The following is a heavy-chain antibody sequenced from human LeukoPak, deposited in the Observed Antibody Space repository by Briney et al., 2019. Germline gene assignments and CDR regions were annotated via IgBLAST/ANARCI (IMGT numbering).Heavy chain of an antibody. Sequence: GASVKVSCKASGGTFSSYAISWVRQAPGQGLEWMGGIIPIFGTANYAQKFQGRVTITTDESTSTAYMELGSLRSEDTAVYYCASFIHSYIVVVPAAIYAFDIWGQGTMVTVSS. J-gene: IGHJ3*02. CDR3: ASFIHSYIVVVPAAIYAFDI. CDR1: GGTFSSYA. V-gene: IGHV1-69*05. CDR2: IIPIFGTA. D-gene: IGHD2-2*01.